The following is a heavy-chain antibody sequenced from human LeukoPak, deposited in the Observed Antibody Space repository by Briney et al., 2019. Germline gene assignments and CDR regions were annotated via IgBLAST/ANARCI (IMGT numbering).Heavy chain of an antibody. CDR3: ARQGSSAYYPLFY. CDR1: GGSISSSSYY. J-gene: IGHJ4*02. Sequence: SETLSLTCTVSGGSISSSSYYWGWIRQPPGKGLEWIGSIYYSGGTYYNPSLKSRVTISVDTSKNQFSLKLNSVTAADTAVYYCARQGSSAYYPLFYWGQGTLVTVSS. CDR2: IYYSGGT. D-gene: IGHD3-22*01. V-gene: IGHV4-39*01.